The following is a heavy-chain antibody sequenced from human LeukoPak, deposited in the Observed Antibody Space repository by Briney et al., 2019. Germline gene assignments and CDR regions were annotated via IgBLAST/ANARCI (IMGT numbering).Heavy chain of an antibody. Sequence: ASVKVSCKASGYTFTGYYMHWVRQAPGQGLEWMGWINPNSGGTNYAQKFQGRVTMTRDTSISTAYMELSRLRSDDTAVYYCERVGYCSGGSCYWSSSLDYWGQGTLVTVSS. V-gene: IGHV1-2*02. CDR2: INPNSGGT. J-gene: IGHJ4*02. D-gene: IGHD2-15*01. CDR3: ERVGYCSGGSCYWSSSLDY. CDR1: GYTFTGYY.